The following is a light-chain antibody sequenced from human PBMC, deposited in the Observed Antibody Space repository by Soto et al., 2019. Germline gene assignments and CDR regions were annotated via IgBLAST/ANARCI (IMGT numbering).Light chain of an antibody. CDR2: DAT. Sequence: DIQMTQSPSTLSASVGDSVTITCRASQSISIWLAWYQQKPGKAPKLLISDATNLESGVPSKFSGGGSETEFTLTISSLQSDDFATYYCQQYNTSPITFGQGTRLEIK. J-gene: IGKJ5*01. V-gene: IGKV1-5*01. CDR1: QSISIW. CDR3: QQYNTSPIT.